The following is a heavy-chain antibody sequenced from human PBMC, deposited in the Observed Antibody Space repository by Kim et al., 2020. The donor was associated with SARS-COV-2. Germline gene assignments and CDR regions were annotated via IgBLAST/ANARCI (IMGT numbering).Heavy chain of an antibody. J-gene: IGHJ5*02. Sequence: GGSLRLSCAASEFTFSNYDMSWVRQAPGKGLEWVSGISAGGGSTYYADSVKGRFTISRDNFKNTLYLQMSSLRAEDTAVYYCAKETNHDWFDPWGQGTLVTVSS. CDR2: ISAGGGST. CDR3: AKETNHDWFDP. V-gene: IGHV3-23*01. CDR1: EFTFSNYD. D-gene: IGHD2-8*01.